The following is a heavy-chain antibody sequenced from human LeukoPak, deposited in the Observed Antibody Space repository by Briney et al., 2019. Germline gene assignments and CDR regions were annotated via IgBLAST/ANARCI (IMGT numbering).Heavy chain of an antibody. D-gene: IGHD3-3*01. CDR1: GDTFTSYY. V-gene: IGHV1-46*01. CDR2: INPSGGST. J-gene: IGHJ4*02. CDR3: ARDGDFWSGYYCDY. Sequence: GASVKVSCKASGDTFTSYYMHWVRQAPGQGLEWMGIINPSGGSTSYAQKFQGRVTMTRDTSITTAYMELSSLRSDDTAVYYCARDGDFWSGYYCDYWGQGTQVTVSS.